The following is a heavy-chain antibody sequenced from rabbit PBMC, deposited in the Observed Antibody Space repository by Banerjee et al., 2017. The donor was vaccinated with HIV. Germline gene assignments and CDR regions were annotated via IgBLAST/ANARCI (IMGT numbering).Heavy chain of an antibody. Sequence: QEQLVESGGGLVQPEGSLTLTCKASGFDFSSYAMCWVRQAPGKGLEWLACINTGSGGTYYASWAKGRFTISRTSSTTVTLQMTSLTGADTATYFCARGLVAGVLDLWGQGTLVTVS. CDR1: GFDFSSYA. CDR2: INTGSGGT. V-gene: IGHV1S45*01. J-gene: IGHJ3*01. CDR3: ARGLVAGVLDL. D-gene: IGHD3-3*01.